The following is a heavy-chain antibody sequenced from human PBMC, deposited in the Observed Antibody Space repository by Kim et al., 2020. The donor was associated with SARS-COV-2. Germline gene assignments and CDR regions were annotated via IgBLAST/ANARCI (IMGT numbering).Heavy chain of an antibody. CDR3: ARLPYCSSTSCPRAYYFDY. V-gene: IGHV5-51*01. Sequence: GESLKISCKGSGYSFTSYWIGWVRQMPGKGLEWMGIIYPGDSDTRYSPSFQGQVTISADKSISTAYLQWSSLKASDTAMYYCARLPYCSSTSCPRAYYFDYWGQGTLVTVSS. D-gene: IGHD2-2*01. CDR1: GYSFTSYW. J-gene: IGHJ4*02. CDR2: IYPGDSDT.